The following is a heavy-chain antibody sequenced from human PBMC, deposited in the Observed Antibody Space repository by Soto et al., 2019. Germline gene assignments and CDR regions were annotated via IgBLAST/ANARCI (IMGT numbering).Heavy chain of an antibody. J-gene: IGHJ4*02. Sequence: GGSLRLSCAASGFTFSNAWMNWVRQAPGKGLEWVGRIKSKTDGGTTDYAAPVKGRFTISRDDSKNTLYLQMNSLKTEDTAVYYCTTDQPSPFSYSSSWFEFDYWGQGTLVTVSS. CDR1: GFTFSNAW. CDR3: TTDQPSPFSYSSSWFEFDY. CDR2: IKSKTDGGTT. V-gene: IGHV3-15*07. D-gene: IGHD6-13*01.